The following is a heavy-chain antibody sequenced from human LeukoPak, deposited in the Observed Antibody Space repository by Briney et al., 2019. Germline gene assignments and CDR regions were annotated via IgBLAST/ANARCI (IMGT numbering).Heavy chain of an antibody. CDR3: ARVRIGSYYYYYGMDV. CDR1: GFTFSSYS. Sequence: GGSLRLSCAASGFTFSSYSMNWVRQAPGKGLEWVSSISSSSSYIYYADSVKGRFTTSRDNAKNSLYLQINSLRAEDTAVYYCARVRIGSYYYYYGMDVWGQGTTVTVSS. J-gene: IGHJ6*02. V-gene: IGHV3-21*01. D-gene: IGHD2-15*01. CDR2: ISSSSSYI.